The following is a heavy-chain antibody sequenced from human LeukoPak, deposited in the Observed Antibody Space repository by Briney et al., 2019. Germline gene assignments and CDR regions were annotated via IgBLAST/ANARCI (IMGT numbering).Heavy chain of an antibody. CDR3: ARSGRFGELLPFDP. Sequence: ASVKVSCKASGYTFTSYGINWVRQAPGQGLEWMGWISAYTGDTNYEQKLQGKVTMTKDTSTSTAYMELRSLRSDDTDVYYCARSGRFGELLPFDPWGQGTLVTVSS. CDR1: GYTFTSYG. V-gene: IGHV1-18*04. CDR2: ISAYTGDT. D-gene: IGHD3-10*01. J-gene: IGHJ5*02.